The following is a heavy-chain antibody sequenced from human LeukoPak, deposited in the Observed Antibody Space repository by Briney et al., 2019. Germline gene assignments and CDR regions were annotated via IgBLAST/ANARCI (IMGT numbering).Heavy chain of an antibody. J-gene: IGHJ3*02. V-gene: IGHV4-4*02. CDR2: IYHSGST. D-gene: IGHD1-26*01. Sequence: PSETLSLTCAVSGGSISSSNWWSWVRQPPGKGLEWIGEIYHSGSTNYNPSLKSRVTTSVDKSKNQFSLKLSSVTAADTAVYYCARARRSPPKFDIWGQGTMVTVSS. CDR3: ARARRSPPKFDI. CDR1: GGSISSSNW.